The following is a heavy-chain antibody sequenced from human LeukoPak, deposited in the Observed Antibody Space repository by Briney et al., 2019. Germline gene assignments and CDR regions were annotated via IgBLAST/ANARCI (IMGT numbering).Heavy chain of an antibody. V-gene: IGHV3-48*01. CDR3: VRNDGDDAFDI. J-gene: IGHJ3*02. CDR1: GFTFSGYS. D-gene: IGHD4-17*01. Sequence: GGSLILSCAASGFTFSGYSMNWFRQAPGRGLEWVSYISSTSTTIYYKDSVKGRFTISRDNAKNSLYLHMTSLRVEDTAVYYCVRNDGDDAFDIWGQGTMVTVSS. CDR2: ISSTSTTI.